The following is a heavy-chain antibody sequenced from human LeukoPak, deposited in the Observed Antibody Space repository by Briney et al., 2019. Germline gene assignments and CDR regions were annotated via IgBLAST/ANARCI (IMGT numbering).Heavy chain of an antibody. CDR3: AKDITAYVAGSYLDY. J-gene: IGHJ4*02. CDR1: GFTFDDYA. D-gene: IGHD3-10*01. Sequence: QSGGSLRLSCAASGFTFDDYAMHWVRQAPGKGLEWVSGISWNSGSIGYADSVKGRFTISRDNAKNSLYLQMNSLRAEDTALYYCAKDITAYVAGSYLDYWGQGTLVTVSS. CDR2: ISWNSGSI. V-gene: IGHV3-9*01.